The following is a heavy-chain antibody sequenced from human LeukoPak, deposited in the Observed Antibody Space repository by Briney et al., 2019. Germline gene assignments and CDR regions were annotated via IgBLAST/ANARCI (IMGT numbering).Heavy chain of an antibody. CDR1: GFTFSNAW. CDR2: IKSKTDGGTT. V-gene: IGHV3-15*07. Sequence: GGSLRLSCAASGFTFSNAWMNWVRQAPGKGLEWVGRIKSKTDGGTTDYAAPVKGRFTISRDDSKNTLYLQMNSLKTGDAAVYYCTTDSDCSGGSCYSDYYYYGMDVWGQGTTVTVSS. D-gene: IGHD2-15*01. J-gene: IGHJ6*02. CDR3: TTDSDCSGGSCYSDYYYYGMDV.